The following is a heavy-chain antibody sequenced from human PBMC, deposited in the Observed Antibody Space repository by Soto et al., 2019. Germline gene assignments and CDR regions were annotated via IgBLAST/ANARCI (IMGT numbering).Heavy chain of an antibody. CDR3: ARVYSSGWYLLYYFDY. J-gene: IGHJ4*02. V-gene: IGHV3-23*01. Sequence: EVQLLESGGNSVQPGGSLRLSCAASGFTFRNYAMTWVRQAPGRGLEWVSLISGSADSTFYAVSLKGRFTTSRVYSKTTLYLQLNSLRAEDSAIYYCARVYSSGWYLLYYFDYWGQRTLFTVSS. CDR1: GFTFRNYA. D-gene: IGHD6-19*01. CDR2: ISGSADST.